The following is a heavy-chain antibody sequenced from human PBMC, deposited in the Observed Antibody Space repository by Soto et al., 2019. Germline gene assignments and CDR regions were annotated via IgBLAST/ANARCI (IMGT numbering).Heavy chain of an antibody. CDR3: AREGALDY. CDR1: GGSISSSSYY. Sequence: QLQLQESGPGLVKPSETLSLTCTVSGGSISSSSYYWGWIRQPPGNGLEWIGSIYYSGSTYYNPSLKSRVTISVDTSKNQFSLKLSSVTAADTAVYYCAREGALDYWGQGTLVTVSS. J-gene: IGHJ4*02. V-gene: IGHV4-39*02. D-gene: IGHD3-16*01. CDR2: IYYSGST.